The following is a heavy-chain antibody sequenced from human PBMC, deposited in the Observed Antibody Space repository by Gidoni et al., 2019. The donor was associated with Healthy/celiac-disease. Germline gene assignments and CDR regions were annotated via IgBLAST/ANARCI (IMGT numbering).Heavy chain of an antibody. D-gene: IGHD6-6*01. Sequence: EVQLLESGGGLVQPGGSLSVSCAASGFTFSSYAMRWGRQAPGKGLELVSANSGSGGSTYYADSVKGRFTISRDNSKNTLYLQMNSLRAEDTAVYYCAKDRRSERSYFDYWGQGTLVTVSS. J-gene: IGHJ4*02. V-gene: IGHV3-23*01. CDR2: NSGSGGST. CDR3: AKDRRSERSYFDY. CDR1: GFTFSSYA.